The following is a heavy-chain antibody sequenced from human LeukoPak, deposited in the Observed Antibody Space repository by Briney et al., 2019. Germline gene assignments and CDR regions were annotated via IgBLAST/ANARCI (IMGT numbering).Heavy chain of an antibody. CDR2: ISYDGKNI. V-gene: IGHV3-30*18. Sequence: PGGSLRLSCAASGFTFSNYAMSWVRQAPGKGLEWVAVISYDGKNIFYADSVKGRFTISRDNSKSTLYLQMNRLRAEDTAVFYCTKDLAGWAQDSYYGMDVWGQGTPVTVSS. D-gene: IGHD6-19*01. CDR3: TKDLAGWAQDSYYGMDV. J-gene: IGHJ6*02. CDR1: GFTFSNYA.